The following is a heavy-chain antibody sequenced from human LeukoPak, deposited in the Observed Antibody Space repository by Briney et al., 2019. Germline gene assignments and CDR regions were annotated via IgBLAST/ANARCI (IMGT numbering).Heavy chain of an antibody. CDR3: ARVRGAYCGGDCYHFDY. Sequence: GASVKVSCKASGGTFISYAISWVRQAPGQGLEWMGGIIPTFGTANYAQKFQGRVTITADESTSTAYMELSSLRSEDTAVYYCARVRGAYCGGDCYHFDYWGQGTLVTVSS. V-gene: IGHV1-69*13. D-gene: IGHD2-21*02. CDR2: IIPTFGTA. J-gene: IGHJ4*02. CDR1: GGTFISYA.